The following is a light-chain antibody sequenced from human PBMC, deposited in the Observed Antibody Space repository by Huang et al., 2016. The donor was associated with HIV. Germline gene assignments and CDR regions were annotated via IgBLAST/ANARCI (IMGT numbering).Light chain of an antibody. CDR2: DAS. CDR1: QDISNY. V-gene: IGKV1-33*01. CDR3: QQYDNLPLT. J-gene: IGKJ4*01. Sequence: DIQMTQSPSSLSASVGDRVTITCQASQDISNYLNWSQQKPGKAPKLLSYDASNLETGVPSRFSGSGSGTDFTFTISSLQPEDSATYYCQQYDNLPLTFGGGTKVEIK.